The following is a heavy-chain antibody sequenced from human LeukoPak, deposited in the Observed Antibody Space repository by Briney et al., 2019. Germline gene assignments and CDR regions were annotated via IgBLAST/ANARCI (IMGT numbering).Heavy chain of an antibody. J-gene: IGHJ4*02. CDR1: GFIFSNYA. CDR3: ASQTEYAGGWVDY. Sequence: GGSLRLSCAASGFIFSNYAMSWVRQAPGKGLEWVSAISGGGGSTYCADSVKGRFTISRDNSKNTLYLQMNSLRAEDTAVYYCASQTEYAGGWVDYWGQGTLVTVSS. D-gene: IGHD6-19*01. V-gene: IGHV3-23*01. CDR2: ISGGGGST.